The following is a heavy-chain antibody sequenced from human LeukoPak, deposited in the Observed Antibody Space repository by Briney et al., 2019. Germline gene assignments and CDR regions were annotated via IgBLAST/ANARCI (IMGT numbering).Heavy chain of an antibody. V-gene: IGHV3-11*01. CDR3: ARVFRVHFDY. CDR2: ISTSGGLSSV. J-gene: IGHJ4*02. D-gene: IGHD3-10*01. CDR1: GFTFSDYY. Sequence: GGSLRLSCAASGFTFSDYYMSWIRQAPGKGLEWVSSISTSGGLSSVYYADSVKGRFTISRDNAKNSLFLQMNSLRAEDTAVYYCARVFRVHFDYWGQGTLVTVSS.